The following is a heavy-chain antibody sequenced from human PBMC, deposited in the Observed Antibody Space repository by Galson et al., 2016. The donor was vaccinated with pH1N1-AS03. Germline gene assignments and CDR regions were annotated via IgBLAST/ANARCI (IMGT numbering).Heavy chain of an antibody. Sequence: ETLSLTCAVYGGSLTNYNWCWIRQLPGKGLGWLGEVHESGDTNYNPSLKRRVAISVDTSKNQFSLRLSSVTAADTAVYYCARALRTPLPNWGQGTLVTVSS. CDR2: VHESGDT. J-gene: IGHJ4*02. V-gene: IGHV4-34*01. D-gene: IGHD1-14*01. CDR1: GGSLTNYN. CDR3: ARALRTPLPN.